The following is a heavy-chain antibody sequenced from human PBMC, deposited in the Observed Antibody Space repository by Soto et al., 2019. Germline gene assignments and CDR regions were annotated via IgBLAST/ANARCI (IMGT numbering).Heavy chain of an antibody. D-gene: IGHD3-22*01. CDR1: RFTFSSYG. J-gene: IGHJ6*02. CDR2: IWYDGSSK. V-gene: IGHV3-33*01. CDR3: ASGYYDSSVYSSAYYYGMDI. Sequence: GGSLRLSCAASRFTFSSYGMHWVRQAPGKGLEWVAVIWYDGSSKYYADSVKGRFTISRDNSKNTLYLQMNSLRVEDTAVYYFASGYYDSSVYSSAYYYGMDIWGHGTTVTVSS.